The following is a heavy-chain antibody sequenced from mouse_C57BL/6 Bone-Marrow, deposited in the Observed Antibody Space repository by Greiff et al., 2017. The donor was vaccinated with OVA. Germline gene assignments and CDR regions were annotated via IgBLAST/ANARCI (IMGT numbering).Heavy chain of an antibody. CDR3: ARSSLLRSFDY. CDR2: INPGSGGT. Sequence: QVQLKEPGAELVRPGTSVKVSCKASGYAFTNYLIEWVKQRPGQGLEWIGVINPGSGGTNYNEKFKGKATLTADKSSSTAYMQLSSLTSEDSAVYFCARSSLLRSFDYWGQGTTLTVSS. V-gene: IGHV1-54*01. CDR1: GYAFTNYL. J-gene: IGHJ2*01. D-gene: IGHD1-2*01.